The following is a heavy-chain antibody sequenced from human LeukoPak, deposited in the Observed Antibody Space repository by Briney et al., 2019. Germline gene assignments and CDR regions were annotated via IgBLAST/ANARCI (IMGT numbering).Heavy chain of an antibody. Sequence: ASVKVSCKASGYTFTSYYMHWVRQAPGQGLEWMGIINPSGGSTSYAQKFQGRVTMTRDTSISTAYMELSRLRSDDTAVYYCASNNQARGVIILFDYWGQGTLVTVSS. CDR2: INPSGGST. CDR3: ASNNQARGVIILFDY. CDR1: GYTFTSYY. V-gene: IGHV1-46*01. D-gene: IGHD3-10*01. J-gene: IGHJ4*02.